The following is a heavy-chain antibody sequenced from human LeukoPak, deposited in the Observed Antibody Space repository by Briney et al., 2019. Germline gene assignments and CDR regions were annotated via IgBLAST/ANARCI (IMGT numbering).Heavy chain of an antibody. V-gene: IGHV3-33*01. Sequence: GGSLRLSCAASGFTFSSYGMYWVRQAPGKGLEWVAVIWHDGSNKYYADSVKGRFTISRDNSKNTLYLQMNSLRAEDTAVYYCASMEYYYDSSGYSDYYYGMDVWGQGTTVTVSS. D-gene: IGHD3-22*01. CDR2: IWHDGSNK. CDR1: GFTFSSYG. CDR3: ASMEYYYDSSGYSDYYYGMDV. J-gene: IGHJ6*02.